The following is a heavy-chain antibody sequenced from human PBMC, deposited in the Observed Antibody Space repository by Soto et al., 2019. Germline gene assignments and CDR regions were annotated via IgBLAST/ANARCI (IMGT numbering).Heavy chain of an antibody. CDR3: ARGHPYYYGSGSYSY. Sequence: SETLSLTCTVSGGSISSYYWSWIRQPPGKGLEWIGYIYYSGSTNYNPSLKSRVTISVDTSKNQFSLKLSSVTAADTAVYYCARGHPYYYGSGSYSYWGQGTLVTVSS. V-gene: IGHV4-59*01. D-gene: IGHD3-10*01. CDR1: GGSISSYY. CDR2: IYYSGST. J-gene: IGHJ4*02.